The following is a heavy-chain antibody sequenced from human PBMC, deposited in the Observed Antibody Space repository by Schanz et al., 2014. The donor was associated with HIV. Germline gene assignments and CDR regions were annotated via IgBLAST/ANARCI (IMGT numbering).Heavy chain of an antibody. V-gene: IGHV3-23*04. CDR3: ATLVVLIMEEKGFDP. CDR1: GFTFSSYG. D-gene: IGHD2-15*01. J-gene: IGHJ5*02. CDR2: ISDSGGRT. Sequence: VQLVESGGGVVQPGRSLRLSCAASGFTFSSYGMHWVRQAPGKGLEWVSAISDSGGRTFYADSVQGRVTISRDESKDTIYLQLNSLSAEDTAVSYCATLVVLIMEEKGFDPWGQGTLVTVSS.